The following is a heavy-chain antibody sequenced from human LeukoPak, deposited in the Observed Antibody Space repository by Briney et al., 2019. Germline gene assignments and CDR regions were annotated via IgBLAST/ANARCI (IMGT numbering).Heavy chain of an antibody. CDR3: GGDRGGGTYYIT. V-gene: IGHV3-11*01. CDR2: ISSSGSTI. D-gene: IGHD1-26*01. CDR1: GFTFSDYY. J-gene: IGHJ4*02. Sequence: PGGSLRLSCAASGFTFSDYYMSWIRQAPGKGLEWVSYISSSGSTIYYADSVKGRFTISRDNAKNSLSLQMNSLRAEDTALYYWGGDRGGGTYYITWGQGTLVTVSS.